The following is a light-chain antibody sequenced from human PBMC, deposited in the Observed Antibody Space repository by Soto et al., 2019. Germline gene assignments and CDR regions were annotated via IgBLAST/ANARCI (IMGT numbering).Light chain of an antibody. CDR1: QSVSSSY. J-gene: IGKJ3*01. Sequence: DIVCAQAPGTRSLSPGERSRLSCMASQSVSSSYLAWYQQKPVQAPRLLIYGPHSRATGIPHSFSGSGSGQHFTINLSRLETEDFAVYYCQQYGRSPRTFGPGTQVEIK. V-gene: IGKV3-20*01. CDR2: GPH. CDR3: QQYGRSPRT.